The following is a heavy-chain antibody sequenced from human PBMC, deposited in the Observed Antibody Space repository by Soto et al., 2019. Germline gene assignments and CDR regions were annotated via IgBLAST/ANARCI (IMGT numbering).Heavy chain of an antibody. V-gene: IGHV1-2*04. J-gene: IGHJ6*02. CDR3: ARDSYGYLYYYYYYGMDV. CDR1: GYTFTGYY. CDR2: INPNSGGT. D-gene: IGHD5-18*01. Sequence: ASVKVSCKASGYTFTGYYMHWVRQAPGQGLEWMGWINPNSGGTNYAQKFQGWVTMTRDTSISTAYMELRSLRSDDTAVYYCARDSYGYLYYYYYYGMDVWGQGTTVTVSS.